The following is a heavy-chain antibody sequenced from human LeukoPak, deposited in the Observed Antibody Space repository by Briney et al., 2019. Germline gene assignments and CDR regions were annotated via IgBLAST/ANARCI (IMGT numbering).Heavy chain of an antibody. CDR1: GLTFSNYA. J-gene: IGHJ1*01. CDR3: ASDSYSPEYFQH. V-gene: IGHV3-66*01. CDR2: IYSGGST. D-gene: IGHD2-15*01. Sequence: GGSLRLSCAASGLTFSNYAMTWVRQAPGKGLEWVSVIYSGGSTFYADSVKGRFTISRDNSKNTLYLQMNSLRAEDTAVYYCASDSYSPEYFQHWGQGTLVTVSS.